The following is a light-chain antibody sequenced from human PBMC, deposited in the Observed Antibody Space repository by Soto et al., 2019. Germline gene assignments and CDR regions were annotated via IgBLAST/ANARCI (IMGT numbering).Light chain of an antibody. J-gene: IGKJ4*01. Sequence: VLTQSPGTLSLSPGERATLSCRASQNIDNNFLAWYQQKPGQAPSRVMYRASTRATGVPDRFSGSGSGRDFTLTISALEAADSAVYHCQQYGGSPLDFGGGTKVEI. CDR3: QQYGGSPLD. V-gene: IGKV3-20*01. CDR1: QNIDNNF. CDR2: RAS.